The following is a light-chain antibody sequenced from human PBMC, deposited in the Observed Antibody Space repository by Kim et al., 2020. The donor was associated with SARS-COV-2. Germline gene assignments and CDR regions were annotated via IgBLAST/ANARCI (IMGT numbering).Light chain of an antibody. J-gene: IGKJ2*01. Sequence: DIQMTQSPSTLSASVGDRVTITCRASQSISSWLAWYQQKPGKAPKLLIYKTSSLESGVPSRFSGSGSGTEFTLTISTLQPDDFATYSCKQYNSYPYTLGKETKLEI. CDR3: KQYNSYPYT. CDR1: QSISSW. V-gene: IGKV1-5*03. CDR2: KTS.